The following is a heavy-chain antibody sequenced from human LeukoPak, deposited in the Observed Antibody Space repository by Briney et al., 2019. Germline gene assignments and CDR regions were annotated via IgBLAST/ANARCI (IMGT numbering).Heavy chain of an antibody. J-gene: IGHJ6*02. CDR1: GYTFTSYA. CDR2: INAGNGNT. V-gene: IGHV1-3*01. Sequence: GASVKVSCKASGYTFTSYAMHWVRQAPGQRLEWMGWINAGNGNTKYSQKFQGRVTITRDTSASTAYMELSSLRSEDTAVYYCARVGSSSYKYYYYGMDVWGQGTTVTVSS. D-gene: IGHD6-6*01. CDR3: ARVGSSSYKYYYYGMDV.